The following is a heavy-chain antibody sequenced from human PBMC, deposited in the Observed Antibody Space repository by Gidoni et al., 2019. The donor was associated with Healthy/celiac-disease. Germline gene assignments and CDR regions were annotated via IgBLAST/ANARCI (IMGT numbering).Heavy chain of an antibody. Sequence: QAQLVQSGAEVTKPASSVKVSCKASGGTFSSYAISWVRQAPGQGLGWMGGIIPIFGTANYAQKFQGRVTITADESTSTAYMELSSLRSEDTAVYYCARSNYYYDSSGYPAWGQGTLVTVSS. CDR1: GGTFSSYA. CDR2: IIPIFGTA. CDR3: ARSNYYYDSSGYPA. V-gene: IGHV1-69*01. J-gene: IGHJ5*02. D-gene: IGHD3-22*01.